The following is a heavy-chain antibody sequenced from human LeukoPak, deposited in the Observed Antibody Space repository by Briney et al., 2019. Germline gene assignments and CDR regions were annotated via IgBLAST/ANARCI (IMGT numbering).Heavy chain of an antibody. CDR1: GDSVSSNSVA. CDR2: TYYRSKWYI. CDR3: ARGRVSAFDI. D-gene: IGHD2-8*01. Sequence: SQTLSLTCAFSGDSVSSNSVAWNWIRQSPSGGPEWLGRTYYRSKWYIDYADSVKSRITISPDTSKNQFSLQLNSMTPEDTAIYYCARGRVSAFDIWGQGTMVTVSS. J-gene: IGHJ3*02. V-gene: IGHV6-1*01.